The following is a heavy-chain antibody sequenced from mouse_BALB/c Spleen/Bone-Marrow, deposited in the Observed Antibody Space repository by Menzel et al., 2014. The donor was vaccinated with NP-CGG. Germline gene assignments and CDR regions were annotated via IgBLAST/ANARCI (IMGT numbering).Heavy chain of an antibody. V-gene: IGHV1-9*01. CDR1: GYTFSSYW. J-gene: IGHJ2*01. D-gene: IGHD1-1*01. CDR3: TRWGRSFDY. CDR2: ILPGSGSS. Sequence: QVQLQQSGAELMKPGASVKISCKATGYTFSSYWIEWVKQRPGHGLEWIGEILPGSGSSNYNEKFKGKATITADTSSNTAYMQLSSLTSEDSAVYYCTRWGRSFDYWGQGTTLTVSS.